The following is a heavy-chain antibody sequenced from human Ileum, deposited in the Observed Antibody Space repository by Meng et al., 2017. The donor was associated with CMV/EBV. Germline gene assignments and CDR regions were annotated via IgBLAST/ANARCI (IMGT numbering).Heavy chain of an antibody. CDR1: ADCWPGYH. CDR3: VGGNWASDF. J-gene: IGHJ4*02. V-gene: IGHV4-34*01. CDR2: INYTERL. D-gene: IGHD7-27*01. Sequence: QCGDEVLKPCKTLVHTHTGYADCWPGYHWNRSRQPMGKGRAWNGDINYTERLQYRPSLERRATITIDKSTNQMFLKLNSATASCTAVYYCVGGNWASDFWGQGTLVTVSS.